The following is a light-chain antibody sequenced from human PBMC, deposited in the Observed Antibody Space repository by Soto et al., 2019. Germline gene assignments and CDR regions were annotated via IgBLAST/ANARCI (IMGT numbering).Light chain of an antibody. V-gene: IGLV1-40*01. J-gene: IGLJ3*02. CDR3: QSYDSSLSGFWV. Sequence: QPVLTQPPSVSGAPGQRVTISCTGSSSNIGAGHDVHWYQQLPGTAPKLLIYGNNNRPSGVPDRFSGSKSGTSASLAITGLQADDEADYYCQSYDSSLSGFWVFGGGTKLTVL. CDR2: GNN. CDR1: SSNIGAGHD.